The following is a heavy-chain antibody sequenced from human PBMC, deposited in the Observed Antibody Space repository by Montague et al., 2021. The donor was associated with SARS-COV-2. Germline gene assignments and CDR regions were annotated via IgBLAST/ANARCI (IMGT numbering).Heavy chain of an antibody. CDR2: ISGRGSYT. CDR3: ARLVGAESNRRDYFNY. V-gene: IGHV3-11*03. J-gene: IGHJ4*02. CDR1: GFTFSDYY. Sequence: SLRLSCAASGFTFSDYYMSWIRQAPGKGLEWVSYISGRGSYTDYADSVKGRFTISRGNARKSLYLEMNSLRAEDTAVYYCARLVGAESNRRDYFNYWGQGTLVTVSS. D-gene: IGHD1-14*01.